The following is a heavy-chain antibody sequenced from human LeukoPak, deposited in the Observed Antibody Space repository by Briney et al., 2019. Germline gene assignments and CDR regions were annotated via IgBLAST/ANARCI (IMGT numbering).Heavy chain of an antibody. CDR1: GFAFSSYS. J-gene: IGHJ4*02. D-gene: IGHD2-21*01. Sequence: GGSLRLSCAASGFAFSSYSMNWVRQAPGKGLEWVSSISSSSSYIYYEDSVKGRFTISRANAKNSLYLQMNSLRAEDTAVYYCARGMWTSIDYWGQGTLVTVSS. CDR3: ARGMWTSIDY. CDR2: ISSSSSYI. V-gene: IGHV3-21*01.